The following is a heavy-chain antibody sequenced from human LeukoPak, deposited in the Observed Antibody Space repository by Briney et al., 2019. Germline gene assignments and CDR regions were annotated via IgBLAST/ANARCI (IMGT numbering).Heavy chain of an antibody. CDR3: ATLGDDY. J-gene: IGHJ4*02. Sequence: SETLSLTCTVSGGSIDSYYWSWIRQPPGKGLEWIGYIYHDGSANYNPSLKSRVTLSVDKSKKQFYLKLSSVTAADTAVYYCATLGDDYWGQGTLVTVSS. CDR2: IYHDGSA. CDR1: GGSIDSYY. D-gene: IGHD3-16*01. V-gene: IGHV4-59*08.